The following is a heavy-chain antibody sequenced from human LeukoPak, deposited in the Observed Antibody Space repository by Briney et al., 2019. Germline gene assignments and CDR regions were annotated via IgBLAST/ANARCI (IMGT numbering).Heavy chain of an antibody. CDR3: ARDARDHRFTMGSVAIDY. Sequence: PGGSLRLSCAASGFTFSSYSMNWVRQAPGKGLEWVSSISSSSSYIYYADSVKGRFTISRDNAKNSLYLQMNSLRAEDTAMYYCARDARDHRFTMGSVAIDYWGQGTLVTVSS. CDR1: GFTFSSYS. CDR2: ISSSSSYI. J-gene: IGHJ4*02. V-gene: IGHV3-21*01. D-gene: IGHD3-10*01.